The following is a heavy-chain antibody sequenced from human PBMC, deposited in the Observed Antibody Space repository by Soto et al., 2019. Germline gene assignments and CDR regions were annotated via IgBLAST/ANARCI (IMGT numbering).Heavy chain of an antibody. Sequence: GESLKISCKGSGYSFTSYWISWVRQMPGKGLEWMGRIDPSDSYTNYRPSFQGHVTISADKSISTAYLQWSSLKASDTAMYYCARLDCSSTSCYVWFDPWGQGTLVTVS. CDR3: ARLDCSSTSCYVWFDP. CDR2: IDPSDSYT. D-gene: IGHD2-2*01. CDR1: GYSFTSYW. J-gene: IGHJ5*02. V-gene: IGHV5-10-1*01.